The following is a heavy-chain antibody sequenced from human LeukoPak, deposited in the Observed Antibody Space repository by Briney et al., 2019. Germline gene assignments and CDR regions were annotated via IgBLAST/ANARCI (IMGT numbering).Heavy chain of an antibody. Sequence: ASVKVSCKASGYTFTGYYMHWVRQAPGQGLEWMGWISTYNGNINYAQKLQGRVTMTTETSTSTAYMELESLRSDDTAVYYCATMTVTTLGAEYFEHWGQGTLITVSS. CDR1: GYTFTGYY. D-gene: IGHD4-17*01. CDR2: ISTYNGNI. J-gene: IGHJ1*01. V-gene: IGHV1-18*04. CDR3: ATMTVTTLGAEYFEH.